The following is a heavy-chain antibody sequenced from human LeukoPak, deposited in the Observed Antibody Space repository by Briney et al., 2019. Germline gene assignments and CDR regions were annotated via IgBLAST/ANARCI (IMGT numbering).Heavy chain of an antibody. CDR3: ARPQDFGLTGMNAFDI. D-gene: IGHD7-27*01. V-gene: IGHV1-2*02. Sequence: ASVKVSCKASGYTFTAYYMHWVRQAPGQGLEWMGWMNPSSGDTYYTQKFQGRVTMTRDKSISTAYLQWSSLKASDTAMYYCARPQDFGLTGMNAFDIWGQGTMVTVSS. CDR2: MNPSSGDT. CDR1: GYTFTAYY. J-gene: IGHJ3*02.